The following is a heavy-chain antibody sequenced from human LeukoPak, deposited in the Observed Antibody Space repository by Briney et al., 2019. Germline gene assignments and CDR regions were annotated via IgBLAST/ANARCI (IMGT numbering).Heavy chain of an antibody. V-gene: IGHV4-38-2*02. CDR1: GYSISSGYY. D-gene: IGHD5-18*01. J-gene: IGHJ3*02. CDR3: ARDLSKYSYGFDAFDI. CDR2: IYHSGST. Sequence: SETLSLTCAVSGYSISSGYYWGWIRQPPGKGLEGIGGIYHSGSTYYNPSLKSRVTISVDTSKNQFSLKLSSVTAADTAVYYCARDLSKYSYGFDAFDIWGQGTMVTVSS.